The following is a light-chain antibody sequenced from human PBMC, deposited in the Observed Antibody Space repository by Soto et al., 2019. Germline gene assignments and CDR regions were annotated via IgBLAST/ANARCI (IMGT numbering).Light chain of an antibody. J-gene: IGKJ4*01. CDR3: QQRSSWPLT. V-gene: IGKV3-11*01. Sequence: EIVITQSPATLCLSPGERATLSCRASQSVRTYLAWYQQKPGQAPRLLIHDVSDRATGIPARFSGSGSGTDFTLTISSLEPEDFAVYYCQQRSSWPLTFGGGTKVDIK. CDR1: QSVRTY. CDR2: DVS.